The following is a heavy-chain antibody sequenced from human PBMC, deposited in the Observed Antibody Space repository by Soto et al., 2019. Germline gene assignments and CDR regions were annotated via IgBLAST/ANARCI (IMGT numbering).Heavy chain of an antibody. CDR3: ARVGSRDAYNYVLDH. Sequence: QVQVVQSGAEVKKPGSSVKISCKASGRIFSSFPTSWVRQVPGQGLEWMGGVISASGSVTYAPKFQGSVTITAVNYAGIGYMELTSLTSEDTAIYYCARVGSRDAYNYVLDHWGQGTMVTVSS. D-gene: IGHD5-18*01. CDR1: GRIFSSFP. CDR2: VISASGSV. V-gene: IGHV1-69*06. J-gene: IGHJ1*01.